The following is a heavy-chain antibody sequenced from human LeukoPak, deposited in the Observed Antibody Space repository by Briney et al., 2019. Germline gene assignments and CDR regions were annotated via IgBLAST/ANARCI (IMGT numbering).Heavy chain of an antibody. CDR3: ARAPAPEGTDY. CDR2: INPNSGGT. J-gene: IGHJ4*02. V-gene: IGHV1-2*02. Sequence: ASVKVSCKASGYTFTGYYMYWVRQAPGHGLEWMGWINPNSGGTSYAQKFQGRVTMTRDTSITTAYMELSSLRSDDTAVYFCARAPAPEGTDYWGQGTLVTVSS. D-gene: IGHD1-1*01. CDR1: GYTFTGYY.